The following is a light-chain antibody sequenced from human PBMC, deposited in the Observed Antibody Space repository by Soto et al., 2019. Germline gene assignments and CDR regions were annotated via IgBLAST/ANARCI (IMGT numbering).Light chain of an antibody. CDR3: QQCGSSST. V-gene: IGKV3-20*01. J-gene: IGKJ5*01. CDR1: QTITSNY. Sequence: EIVLTQSPGTLSLSPGERAILSCRASQTITSNYLAWYQQRPGQAPRPLIYDISSRATGVPDRFSGSGSGTDFTLTIDRLEPEDFAVYYCQQCGSSSTFGQGTRLEIK. CDR2: DIS.